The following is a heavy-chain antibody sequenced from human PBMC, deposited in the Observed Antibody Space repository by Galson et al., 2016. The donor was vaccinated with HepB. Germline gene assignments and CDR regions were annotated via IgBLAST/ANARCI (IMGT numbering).Heavy chain of an antibody. J-gene: IGHJ2*01. CDR3: ARDSSYFDCSGYYYRGVDWYLDL. V-gene: IGHV3-11*06. CDR1: GFSFSDYY. D-gene: IGHD3-22*01. CDR2: ITSTSIYK. Sequence: SLRLSCAASGFSFSDYYVSWIRQAPGKGLEWVSYITSTSIYKDYSDSVKGRFTISRDNSKNTLYLQMNSLRADDTAVYSCARDSSYFDCSGYYYRGVDWYLDLWGRGTLVTVST.